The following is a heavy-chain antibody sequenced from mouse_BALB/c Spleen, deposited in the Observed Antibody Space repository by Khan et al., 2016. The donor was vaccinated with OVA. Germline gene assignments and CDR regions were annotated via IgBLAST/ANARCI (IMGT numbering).Heavy chain of an antibody. V-gene: IGHV5-9-3*01. CDR3: ARHPHGYDGDWYFDV. CDR2: IGSGGSYT. CDR1: GFTFSNYA. D-gene: IGHD2-2*01. Sequence: EVELVESGGDLVKPGGSLKLSCAASGFTFSNYAMSWVRQTPKKSLEWVATIGSGGSYTYYPDSLKGRFTISRDHAKDTLYLQMSSLRSEDTAMFYCARHPHGYDGDWYFDVWGAGTTVTVSS. J-gene: IGHJ1*01.